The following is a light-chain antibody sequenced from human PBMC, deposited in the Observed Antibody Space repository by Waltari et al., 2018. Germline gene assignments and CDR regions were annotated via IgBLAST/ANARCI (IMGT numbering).Light chain of an antibody. CDR1: SSHVGVHNY. Sequence: QSALTQPASVSGSPGQSITSSCTGTSSHVGVHNYHSWYQQHPGKAPKLMIYDVSNRPSGVSNGFSGSKSGNTASLTISGLQAEDEADYYCSSYTSSSPLYVFGTGTKVTVL. V-gene: IGLV2-14*03. J-gene: IGLJ1*01. CDR3: SSYTSSSPLYV. CDR2: DVS.